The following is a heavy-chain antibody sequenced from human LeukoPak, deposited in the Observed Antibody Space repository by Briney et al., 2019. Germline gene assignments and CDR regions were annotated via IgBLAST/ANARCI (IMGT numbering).Heavy chain of an antibody. V-gene: IGHV4-31*03. CDR1: GGSTSSDAYY. Sequence: PSQTLSLTCTVSGGSTSSDAYYWIWIRQLPGKGLEWIGYIYYSGSTYYNPSLKSRVTISVDTSNNQFSLKLNSVTAADTAVYYCASGTSTYYELYFWGQGTLVTVSS. J-gene: IGHJ4*02. CDR2: IYYSGST. D-gene: IGHD3-3*01. CDR3: ASGTSTYYELYF.